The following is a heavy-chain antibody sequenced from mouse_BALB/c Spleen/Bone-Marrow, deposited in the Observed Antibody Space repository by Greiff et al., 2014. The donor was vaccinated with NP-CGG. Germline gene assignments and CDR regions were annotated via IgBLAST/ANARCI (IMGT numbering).Heavy chain of an antibody. CDR1: GFNIKDTY. Sequence: EVQLQQSGAELVKPGASVKLSCTASGFNIKDTYMHWVKQRPEQGLEWIGRIDPANGNTKYGPKFQGKATITADTSSNTAYLQLSSLTSEDTAVYYCATLTTVVDAMDYWGQGTSVTVSS. D-gene: IGHD1-1*01. CDR2: IDPANGNT. V-gene: IGHV14-3*02. J-gene: IGHJ4*01. CDR3: ATLTTVVDAMDY.